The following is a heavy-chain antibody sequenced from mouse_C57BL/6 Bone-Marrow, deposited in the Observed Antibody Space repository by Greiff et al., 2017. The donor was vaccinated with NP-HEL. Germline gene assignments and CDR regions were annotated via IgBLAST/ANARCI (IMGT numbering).Heavy chain of an antibody. V-gene: IGHV5-4*01. Sequence: EVQLVESGGGLVKPGGSLKLSCAASGFTFSSYAMSWVRQTPEKRLEWVATISDGGSYTYYPENVKGRFTISRDNAKNNLYLQMSHLKSEDTAMYYCARAHSYFDYWGQGTTLTVSS. CDR2: ISDGGSYT. CDR3: ARAHSYFDY. J-gene: IGHJ2*01. CDR1: GFTFSSYA.